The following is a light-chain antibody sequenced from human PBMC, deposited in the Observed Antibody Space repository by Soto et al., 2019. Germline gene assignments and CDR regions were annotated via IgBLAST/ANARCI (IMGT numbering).Light chain of an antibody. CDR1: SNDVGGYNY. J-gene: IGLJ1*01. V-gene: IGLV2-14*01. CDR2: DVS. Sequence: QSVLTQPASVSGSPGQSITISCTGTSNDVGGYNYVSWYQQHPGKAPKLMIYDVSWRPSGVSTRFSGSKSDNTASLTISGLQAEDEADYYCSSYTSSSILYVFGTGTKLTVL. CDR3: SSYTSSSILYV.